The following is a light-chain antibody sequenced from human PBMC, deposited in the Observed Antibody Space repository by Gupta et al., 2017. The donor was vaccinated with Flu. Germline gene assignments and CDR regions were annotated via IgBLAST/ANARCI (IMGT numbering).Light chain of an antibody. CDR3: QKYNSALT. Sequence: SPYSLSASVGDRVTITCRASQGISNYLAWYQQKPGKVPKLLIYAASTLQSGVSYRFSGSGSGTDFTLTINSLQPEDIATYYCQKYNSALTFGPGTKVDIK. J-gene: IGKJ3*01. V-gene: IGKV1-27*01. CDR2: AAS. CDR1: QGISNY.